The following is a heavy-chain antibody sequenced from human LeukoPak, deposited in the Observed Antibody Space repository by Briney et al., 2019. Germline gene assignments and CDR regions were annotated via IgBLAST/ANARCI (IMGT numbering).Heavy chain of an antibody. D-gene: IGHD6-13*01. CDR1: GYSISSGYY. J-gene: IGHJ4*02. CDR3: ARASLIAAAGLFDY. V-gene: IGHV4-38-2*01. CDR2: IYHSGST. Sequence: SGTLSLTCAVSGYSISSGYYWGWIRQPPGKGLEWIGSIYHSGSTYYNPSLKSRVTISVDTSKNQFSLKLSSVTAADTAVYYCARASLIAAAGLFDYWGQGTLVTVSS.